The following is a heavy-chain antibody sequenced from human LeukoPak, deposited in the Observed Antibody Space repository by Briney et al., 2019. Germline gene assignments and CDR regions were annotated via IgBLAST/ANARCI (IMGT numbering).Heavy chain of an antibody. CDR2: IYYSGST. D-gene: IGHD1-7*01. CDR3: ARQISSRYNWNYGWFDP. V-gene: IGHV4-59*01. CDR1: GGSISSYY. Sequence: SETLSLTCTVSGGSISSYYWSWIRQPPGKGLEWIGYIYYSGSTNYNPSLKSRVTISVDTSKNQFSLKLSSVTAADTAVYYCARQISSRYNWNYGWFDPWGQGTLVTVSS. J-gene: IGHJ5*02.